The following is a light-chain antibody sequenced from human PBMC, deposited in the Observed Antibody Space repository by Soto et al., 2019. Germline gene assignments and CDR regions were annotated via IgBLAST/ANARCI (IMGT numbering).Light chain of an antibody. Sequence: QSGLTQPASVSGSPGQSITISYTGTSSDVGGYNYVSWYQQHPGKAPKLMIYDVSNRPSGVSNRFSGSKSGNTASLTISGLQAEDEADYYCSSYTSSSTQVFGTGTKVTVL. CDR2: DVS. CDR1: SSDVGGYNY. V-gene: IGLV2-14*01. J-gene: IGLJ1*01. CDR3: SSYTSSSTQV.